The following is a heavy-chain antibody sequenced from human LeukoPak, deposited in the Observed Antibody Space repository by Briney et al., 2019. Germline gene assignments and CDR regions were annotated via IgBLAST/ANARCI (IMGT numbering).Heavy chain of an antibody. D-gene: IGHD1-26*01. Sequence: ASVKVSRKVSRYTLTQLSMHWVRQAPGKGLEWVGVFEQEDGEAIYAQKHQGRVTMTADTSTDTAYMALSSLRSGDTAVYYCVTVRWELPGHFDLWGQGTLVSVSS. J-gene: IGHJ4*02. CDR1: RYTLTQLS. V-gene: IGHV1-24*01. CDR2: FEQEDGEA. CDR3: VTVRWELPGHFDL.